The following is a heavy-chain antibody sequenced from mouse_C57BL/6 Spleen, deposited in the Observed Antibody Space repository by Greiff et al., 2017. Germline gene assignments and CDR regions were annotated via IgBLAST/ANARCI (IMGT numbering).Heavy chain of an antibody. CDR3: TREGGYYLFFAY. D-gene: IGHD2-3*01. CDR1: GYTFTDYE. CDR2: IDPETGGT. V-gene: IGHV1-15*01. Sequence: QVQLQQSGAELVRPGASVTLSCKASGYTFTDYEMHWVKQTPVHGLEWIGAIDPETGGTAYNQKFKGKAILTAATSSSTAYMELRSLTSEDSAVDYCTREGGYYLFFAYWGQGTLVTVSA. J-gene: IGHJ3*01.